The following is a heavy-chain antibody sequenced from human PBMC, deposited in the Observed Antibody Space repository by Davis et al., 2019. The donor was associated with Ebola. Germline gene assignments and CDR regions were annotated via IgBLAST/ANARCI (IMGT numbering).Heavy chain of an antibody. Sequence: GESLKISCQTSGYIFTNYWIAWVRQMPGKGLEWMGIIYPGDSDTRYSPSFQGQVTISADKSISTAYLQWSSLKASDTAMYYCARGKTGTTNNWFDPWGQGTLVTVSS. V-gene: IGHV5-51*01. CDR2: IYPGDSDT. CDR1: GYIFTNYW. D-gene: IGHD1-7*01. J-gene: IGHJ5*02. CDR3: ARGKTGTTNNWFDP.